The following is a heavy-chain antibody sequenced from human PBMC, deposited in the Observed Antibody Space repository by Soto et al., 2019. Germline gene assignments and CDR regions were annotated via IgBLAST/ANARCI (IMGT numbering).Heavy chain of an antibody. CDR2: IYSTGTT. D-gene: IGHD6-13*01. V-gene: IGHV4-4*07. Sequence: QVQLQESGPGLVKPSQTLSLTCKVSGTSVRHFYWSWIRQSAGKGLEWIGRIYSTGTTNFNPSLKSRLTMSMDMSKNQGSLNLTSVTAADTAVYYCVRDRADFSSTYYHYFSVWGRGTLVTVSS. CDR3: VRDRADFSSTYYHYFSV. J-gene: IGHJ2*01. CDR1: GTSVRHFY.